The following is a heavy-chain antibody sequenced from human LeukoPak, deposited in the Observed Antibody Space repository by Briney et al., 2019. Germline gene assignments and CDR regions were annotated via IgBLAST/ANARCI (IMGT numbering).Heavy chain of an antibody. D-gene: IGHD3-10*01. CDR3: AGLLTPYHGSGGGGVDV. Sequence: GGSLRLSCAASGFTFSTHWMYCVRQAPGKELVWVSRISGDGSMTIYADSVKGRFTISRDNAKDTLFLQMTSLRVEDTAVYSCAGLLTPYHGSGGGGVDVWGQGTTVTVSS. J-gene: IGHJ6*02. CDR2: ISGDGSMT. CDR1: GFTFSTHW. V-gene: IGHV3-74*01.